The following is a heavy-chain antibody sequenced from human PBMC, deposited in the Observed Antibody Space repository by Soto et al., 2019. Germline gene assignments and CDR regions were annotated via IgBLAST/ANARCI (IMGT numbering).Heavy chain of an antibody. CDR2: IYYSGST. J-gene: IGHJ2*01. V-gene: IGHV4-59*08. Sequence: QVQLQESGPGLVKPSETLSRTCTVSGGSISSYYWSWIRQPPGKGLEWIGYIYYSGSTNYNPSLMRRGTISVDSSKNQFSLKLRSVTAADTAVYYCSRFNWYSDLWGRGTLVTVSS. CDR1: GGSISSYY. CDR3: SRFNWYSDL.